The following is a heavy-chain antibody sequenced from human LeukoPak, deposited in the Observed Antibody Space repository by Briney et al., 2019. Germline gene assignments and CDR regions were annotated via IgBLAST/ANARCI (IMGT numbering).Heavy chain of an antibody. J-gene: IGHJ6*04. Sequence: GGSLRLSCEASGFTFSSFSMNWVRQAPGKGLEWISSISSGSTYIHYADSVKGRFTISRDNAKNSLYLQMNSLRAEDTAVYYCAELGITMIGGVWGKGTTVTISS. CDR2: ISSGSTYI. V-gene: IGHV3-21*01. CDR1: GFTFSSFS. D-gene: IGHD3-10*02. CDR3: AELGITMIGGV.